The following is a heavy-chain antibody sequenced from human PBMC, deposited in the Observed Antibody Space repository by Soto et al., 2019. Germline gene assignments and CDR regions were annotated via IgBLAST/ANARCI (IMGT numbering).Heavy chain of an antibody. CDR1: GFTFSSYG. D-gene: IGHD3-9*01. CDR2: IWYDGSNK. Sequence: QVPLVESGGGVVQPGRSLRLSCAASGFTFSSYGMHWVRQAPGKGLEWVAVIWYDGSNKYYADSVKGRFTISRDNSKNTLYLQMNSLRAEDTAVYYCARGTTGPYYYYYGMDVWGQGTTVTVSS. V-gene: IGHV3-33*01. CDR3: ARGTTGPYYYYYGMDV. J-gene: IGHJ6*02.